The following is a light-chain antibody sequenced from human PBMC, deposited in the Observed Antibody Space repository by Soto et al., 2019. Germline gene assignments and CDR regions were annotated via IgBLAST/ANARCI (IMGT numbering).Light chain of an antibody. CDR2: DAS. Sequence: DIQMTQSPSSLSASVGDRVTITCQASQGIDKYLNWYQQKPGKAPKLLIYDASNLETGVPSRFSVGGSGRDFTFTITILQPEDVAIYYCQQYDDLPCTFGPGNKVDI. CDR1: QGIDKY. V-gene: IGKV1-33*01. CDR3: QQYDDLPCT. J-gene: IGKJ3*01.